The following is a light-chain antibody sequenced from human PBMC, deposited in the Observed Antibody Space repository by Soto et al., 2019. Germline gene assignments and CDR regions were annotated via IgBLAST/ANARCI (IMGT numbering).Light chain of an antibody. CDR2: GAS. CDR1: QSVRSTY. V-gene: IGKV3-20*01. Sequence: EIVWTQSPGTLSLSPGERATLSCRASQSVRSTYLAWFQQKPGQAPRLLIYGASSRATGIPDRFSGSGSGTDFTLTISRLEPEDFAVYYCQQYGNSPPYTFGQGTKLEIK. CDR3: QQYGNSPPYT. J-gene: IGKJ2*01.